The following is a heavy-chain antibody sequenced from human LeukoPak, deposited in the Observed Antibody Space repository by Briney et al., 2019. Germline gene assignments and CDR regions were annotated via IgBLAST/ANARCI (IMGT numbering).Heavy chain of an antibody. D-gene: IGHD6-19*01. CDR2: IYTSGST. Sequence: SETLSLTCTVSGGSISSYYWSWIRQPAGKGLEWIGRIYTSGSTDYNPSLKSRVTISVDTSKNQFSLKVNSVTAADTAVYYCARDIKVAADGVHYFYGMGVWGQGTTVTVSS. CDR1: GGSISSYY. CDR3: ARDIKVAADGVHYFYGMGV. J-gene: IGHJ6*02. V-gene: IGHV4-4*07.